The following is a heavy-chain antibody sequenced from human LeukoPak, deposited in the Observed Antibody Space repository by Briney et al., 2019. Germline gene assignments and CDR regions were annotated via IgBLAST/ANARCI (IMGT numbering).Heavy chain of an antibody. V-gene: IGHV4-30-4*08. CDR1: GASISSGGYY. D-gene: IGHD3-22*01. J-gene: IGHJ6*02. CDR3: AREGAQDYYDSSGYYYYYYYGMDV. CDR2: IYYSGST. Sequence: SETLSLTCTVSGASISSGGYYWNWIRQPPGKGLEWIGYIYYSGSTYYNPSLKSRVTISVDTSKNQFSLKLSSVTAADTAVYYCAREGAQDYYDSSGYYYYYYYGMDVWGQGTTVTVSS.